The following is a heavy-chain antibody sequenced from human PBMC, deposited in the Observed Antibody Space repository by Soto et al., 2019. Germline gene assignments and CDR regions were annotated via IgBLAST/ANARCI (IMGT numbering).Heavy chain of an antibody. CDR1: GFSFSYYG. CDR3: AKGGSFDI. D-gene: IGHD6-6*01. CDR2: ITHDGYNR. V-gene: IGHV3-30*18. J-gene: IGHJ4*02. Sequence: PVGSLRLSCAASGFSFSYYGLHWVRQAPGKGLEWLALITHDGYNRYYADSVKGRFTISRDNSKNTIFLQMNSLKSEDTAVYYCAKGGSFDIWGQGTPVTVS.